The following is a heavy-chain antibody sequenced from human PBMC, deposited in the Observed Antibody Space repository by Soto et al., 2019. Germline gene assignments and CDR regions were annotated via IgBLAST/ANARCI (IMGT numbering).Heavy chain of an antibody. V-gene: IGHV3-23*01. CDR3: ATLIAGDSVTYFDY. CDR1: GFTFSYYA. Sequence: PGGSLRLSCAASGFTFSYYAMSWVRQAPGKGLAWLSAISASGGGTYYADSVQGRFTISRDNSQNTLYLQMNSLSAEATALYSCATLIAGDSVTYFDYWGQGTLVTVSS. CDR2: ISASGGGT. D-gene: IGHD4-17*01. J-gene: IGHJ4*02.